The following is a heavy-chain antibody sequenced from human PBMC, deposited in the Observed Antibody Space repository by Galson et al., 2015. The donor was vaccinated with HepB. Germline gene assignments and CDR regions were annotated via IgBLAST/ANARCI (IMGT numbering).Heavy chain of an antibody. CDR3: ARVGGCTGGVCYQDYYYYYYMDV. V-gene: IGHV1-8*01. Sequence: SVKVSCKASGYTFTSYDINWVRQATGQGLEWMGWMNPNSGNTGYAQKFQGRVTMTRNTSISTAYMELSSLRSEDTAVYYCARVGGCTGGVCYQDYYYYYYMDVWGKGTTVTVSS. CDR2: MNPNSGNT. J-gene: IGHJ6*03. CDR1: GYTFTSYD. D-gene: IGHD2-8*02.